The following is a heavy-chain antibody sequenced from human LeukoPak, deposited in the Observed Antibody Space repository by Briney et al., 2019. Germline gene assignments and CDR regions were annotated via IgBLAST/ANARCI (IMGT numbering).Heavy chain of an antibody. Sequence: ASVNVSFKASGYTFTGYYMHWVRQAPGQGLEWMGWINPNSGGTNYAQKFQGRVTMTRDTSISTAYMELSRLRSDDTAVYYCARSKGGIQVGTTPEDYWGQGTLVTVSS. J-gene: IGHJ4*02. V-gene: IGHV1-2*02. CDR1: GYTFTGYY. CDR2: INPNSGGT. CDR3: ARSKGGIQVGTTPEDY. D-gene: IGHD1-26*01.